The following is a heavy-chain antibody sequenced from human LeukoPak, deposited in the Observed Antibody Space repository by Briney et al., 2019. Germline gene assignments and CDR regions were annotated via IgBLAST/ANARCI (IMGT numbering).Heavy chain of an antibody. D-gene: IGHD3-10*01. CDR3: ARDSGTTGEVKFDP. CDR1: GYSINSGYY. CDR2: IYHSGSTSA. J-gene: IGHJ5*02. Sequence: SETLSLTCTVSGYSINSGYYWGWIRQPPGKGLEWIGSIYHSGSTSAYYNPSLKSRVTISVDTSKNKFSLKLSSVTAADTAVYYCARDSGTTGEVKFDPWGQGTLVTVSS. V-gene: IGHV4-38-2*02.